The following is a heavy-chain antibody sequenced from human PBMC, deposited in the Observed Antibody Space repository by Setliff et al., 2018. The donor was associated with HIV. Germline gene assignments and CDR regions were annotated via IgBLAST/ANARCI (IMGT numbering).Heavy chain of an antibody. J-gene: IGHJ5*02. CDR2: MYYRGST. CDR3: AREHDYSNYRRLDP. CDR1: GGSISSSGYY. D-gene: IGHD4-4*01. Sequence: SETLSLTCTVSGGSISSSGYYWGWIRQPPGKGLEWIGNMYYRGSTYYNPSLKSRVIMSVDTSKSQFSLKLTSVTAADTAMYYCAREHDYSNYRRLDPWGQGTLVTVSS. V-gene: IGHV4-39*07.